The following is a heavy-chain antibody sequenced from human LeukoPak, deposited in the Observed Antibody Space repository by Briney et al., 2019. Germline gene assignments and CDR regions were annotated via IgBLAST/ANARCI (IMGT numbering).Heavy chain of an antibody. J-gene: IGHJ4*02. CDR2: ISNSGNTI. D-gene: IGHD2-2*01. V-gene: IGHV3-11*01. CDR1: GFTFSDYY. CDR3: ARRTVVPAASWIDY. Sequence: GGSLRLSCAASGFTFSDYYMSWIRQAPGKGLEWVSYISNSGNTIYYADSVKGRFTISRDNAKNSLYLQMNSLRAEDTAVYYCARRTVVPAASWIDYWGQGTLVTVSS.